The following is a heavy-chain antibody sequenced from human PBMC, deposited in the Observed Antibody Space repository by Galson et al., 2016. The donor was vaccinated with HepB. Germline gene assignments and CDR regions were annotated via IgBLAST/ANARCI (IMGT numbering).Heavy chain of an antibody. CDR1: GASISNYY. CDR3: ARRAGASNGYFFLYYFDY. CDR2: IYHSGTT. J-gene: IGHJ4*02. Sequence: TLSLTCTVSGASISNYYWNWIRQPPGKALGWIGFIYHSGTTHYNPSLESRVTMSVDTSKSQFSLKLSSVTTADTAIYYCARRAGASNGYFFLYYFDYWGQGSQVTVSS. V-gene: IGHV4-59*01. D-gene: IGHD3-22*01.